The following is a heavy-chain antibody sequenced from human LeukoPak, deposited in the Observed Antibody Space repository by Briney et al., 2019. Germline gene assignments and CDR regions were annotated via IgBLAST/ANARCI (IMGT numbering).Heavy chain of an antibody. V-gene: IGHV3-7*01. CDR1: GFTLSTYW. CDR2: IKQDGSEK. CDR3: VREARESGGFDY. D-gene: IGHD5-24*01. Sequence: GGSLRLSCADSGFTLSTYWVHWVRQPPGKGLEWVANIKQDGSEKNYVDSVKGRFTISRDNAKNSLYLQMNSLRAEDTAVYYCVREARESGGFDYWGQGTLVTVSS. J-gene: IGHJ4*02.